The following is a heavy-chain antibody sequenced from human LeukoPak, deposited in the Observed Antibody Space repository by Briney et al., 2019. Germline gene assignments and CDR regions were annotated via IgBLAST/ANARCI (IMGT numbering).Heavy chain of an antibody. D-gene: IGHD3-10*01. CDR1: GGTISSSSYY. V-gene: IGHV4-39*01. J-gene: IGHJ3*02. Sequence: SETLSLTCTVSGGTISSSSYYWGWIRQPPGKGLEWIGSIYYSGSTYYNPSLKSRVTISVDTSKNQFSLKLSSVTAADTAVYYCHVTYYYGSGSYRPFDIWGQGTMVTVSS. CDR2: IYYSGST. CDR3: HVTYYYGSGSYRPFDI.